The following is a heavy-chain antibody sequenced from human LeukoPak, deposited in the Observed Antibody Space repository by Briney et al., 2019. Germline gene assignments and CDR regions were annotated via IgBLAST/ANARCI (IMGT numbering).Heavy chain of an antibody. CDR2: INNDGTEK. CDR1: GFTFRNSW. V-gene: IGHV3-7*01. D-gene: IGHD5-18*01. Sequence: PGGSLRPSCAASGFTFRNSWMTWVRQSPGKGLEWVASINNDGTEKYYGDSVNRRFSISRDNSKDSLYLQMNFLRPEDASTYYCARDSGYSTFDLWGQGTRVIVSS. J-gene: IGHJ4*02. CDR3: ARDSGYSTFDL.